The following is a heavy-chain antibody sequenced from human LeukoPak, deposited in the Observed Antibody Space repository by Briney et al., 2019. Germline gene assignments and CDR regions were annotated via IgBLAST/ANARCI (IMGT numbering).Heavy chain of an antibody. D-gene: IGHD3-10*01. CDR3: AKHYMGSYNNRGLDS. CDR2: MYYNGSP. CDR1: GGSISHYF. J-gene: IGHJ4*02. V-gene: IGHV4-59*08. Sequence: SETLSLTCSVSGGSISHYFWSWIRQSPGKGLEWIGYMYYNGSPKYNPSLESRVSISVDTSKNQFSLKLSSVTAADTAVYYCAKHYMGSYNNRGLDSWGQGTLVTVSS.